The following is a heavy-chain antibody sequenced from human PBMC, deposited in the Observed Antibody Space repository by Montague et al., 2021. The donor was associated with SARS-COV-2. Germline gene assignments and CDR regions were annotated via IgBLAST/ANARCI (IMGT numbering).Heavy chain of an antibody. V-gene: IGHV4-4*01. CDR1: GGSISSGNR. CDR3: ARRTWGDSGVFDI. CDR2: SIIVGAP. J-gene: IGHJ3*02. Sequence: ETLSLTCVVSGGSISSGNRWSWVRQPPGKGLEWIGESIIVGAPATKYNPSLKSRVTISADKSKNQFSLRVTSVTAADTAVYCCARRTWGDSGVFDIWGRGTKVIVSS. D-gene: IGHD2-21*02.